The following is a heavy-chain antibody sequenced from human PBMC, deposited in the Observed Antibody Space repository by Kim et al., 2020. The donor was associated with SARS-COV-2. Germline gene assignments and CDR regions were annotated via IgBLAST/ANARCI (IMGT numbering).Heavy chain of an antibody. J-gene: IGHJ4*02. CDR1: GFTFSNAW. D-gene: IGHD6-13*01. V-gene: IGHV3-15*01. Sequence: GGSLRLSCAASGFTFSNAWMSWVRQASGKGLEWIGRIKTKTDGETTDYAEPVKGRFTISRDDSKNTLYLQMNSLKTEDTALYYYNTIISAAYRGLWGQGT. CDR3: NTIISAAYRGL. CDR2: IKTKTDGETT.